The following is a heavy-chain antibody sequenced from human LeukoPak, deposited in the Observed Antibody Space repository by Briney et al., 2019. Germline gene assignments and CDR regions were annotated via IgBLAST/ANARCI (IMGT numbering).Heavy chain of an antibody. Sequence: SETLSLTCAVYGGSFSGYYWSWIRQPPGKGLEWIGEINHSGSTNYNPSLKSRVTISVDTSKKQLSLKRSSVTAAEKAVYYCGRVVSGYGSGSFYCYYYYMDLWGKGTTVTISS. D-gene: IGHD3-10*01. CDR2: INHSGST. CDR1: GGSFSGYY. V-gene: IGHV4-34*01. CDR3: GRVVSGYGSGSFYCYYYYMDL. J-gene: IGHJ6*03.